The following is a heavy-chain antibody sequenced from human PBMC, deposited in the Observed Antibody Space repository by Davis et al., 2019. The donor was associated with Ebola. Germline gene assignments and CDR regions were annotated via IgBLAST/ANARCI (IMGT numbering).Heavy chain of an antibody. J-gene: IGHJ3*01. Sequence: GESLKISCAASGFTFSSYEMNWVRQAPGGGLEWVSYISSSSSYTNYADSVKGRFTISRDNAKNSLYLQMNTLRAEDTAIYYCANYIQRGAFDVWGQGTMVTVSS. CDR1: GFTFSSYE. D-gene: IGHD5-18*01. CDR2: ISSSSSYT. CDR3: ANYIQRGAFDV. V-gene: IGHV3-48*03.